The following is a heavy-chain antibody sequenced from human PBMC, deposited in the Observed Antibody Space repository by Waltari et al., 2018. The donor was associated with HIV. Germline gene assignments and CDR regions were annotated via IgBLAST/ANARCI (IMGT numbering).Heavy chain of an antibody. V-gene: IGHV3-48*01. D-gene: IGHD2-15*01. Sequence: EVQLVESGGGLVQPGGSLRLSCAASGFNFSSYAMHWVRQPPGKGLAWVSSISISSSTIYYADSVKGRFTISRDNAKNSLYLQMNSLRAEDTAVYYCARGYCSGGSCYSIGAFDIWGQGTMVTVSS. CDR2: ISISSSTI. CDR1: GFNFSSYA. CDR3: ARGYCSGGSCYSIGAFDI. J-gene: IGHJ3*02.